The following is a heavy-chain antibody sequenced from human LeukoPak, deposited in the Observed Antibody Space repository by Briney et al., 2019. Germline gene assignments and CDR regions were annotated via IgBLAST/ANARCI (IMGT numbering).Heavy chain of an antibody. CDR3: ARALVVVPAALFDI. CDR2: INPSSSGT. Sequence: GASVKVSCKASGYTFTGYYMHWVRQAPGQGLEWMGWINPSSSGTNYAQKFHGRVTMTTDTSTSTAYMELRSLRSDDTAVYYCARALVVVPAALFDIWGQGTMVTVSS. J-gene: IGHJ3*02. V-gene: IGHV1-2*02. D-gene: IGHD2-2*01. CDR1: GYTFTGYY.